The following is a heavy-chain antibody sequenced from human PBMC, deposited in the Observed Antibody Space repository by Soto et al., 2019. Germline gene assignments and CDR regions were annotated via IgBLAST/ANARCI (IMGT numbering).Heavy chain of an antibody. J-gene: IGHJ4*02. D-gene: IGHD3-10*01. Sequence: QVQLVQSGAELKKPGSSVKVSCKASGDTYSGYPINWVRQAPGEGLEWMGRIIPDFGTTNDAQRFEGRVTFTADESTNTAYMELRGLLSEDTAVYYCARDGGFGELKYWGQGTLVTVSS. CDR1: GDTYSGYP. V-gene: IGHV1-69*18. CDR3: ARDGGFGELKY. CDR2: IIPDFGTT.